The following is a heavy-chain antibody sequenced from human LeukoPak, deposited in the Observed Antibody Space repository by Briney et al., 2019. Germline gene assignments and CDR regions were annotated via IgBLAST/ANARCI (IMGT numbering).Heavy chain of an antibody. J-gene: IGHJ4*02. V-gene: IGHV4-59*08. CDR2: IYYSGSN. CDR3: ARRGVYPISGTGRTCFDY. D-gene: IGHD1-7*01. CDR1: GDSLSRHH. Sequence: SDTLSLTCTVSGDSLSRHHWIETRNPPGKALESIGDIYYSGSNNYHPPLESRVTICQKKSKNHLSLKQISVTTADTAVYYCARRGVYPISGTGRTCFDYWGQGTLVPVSS.